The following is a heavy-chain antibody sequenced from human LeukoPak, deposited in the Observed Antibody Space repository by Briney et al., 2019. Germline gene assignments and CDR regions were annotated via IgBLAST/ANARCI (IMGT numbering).Heavy chain of an antibody. Sequence: SETLSLTCTVSGGSINSSRYYWGWIRQPPGKGLEWIGSIYYSGSAYYNPSLKSQVTISVDTSKIQFSLKLSSVTAADTAVYYCARVEGYDSSGFYYGGYYFDYWGQGTLVTVSS. D-gene: IGHD3-22*01. CDR1: GGSINSSRYY. J-gene: IGHJ4*02. CDR3: ARVEGYDSSGFYYGGYYFDY. V-gene: IGHV4-39*07. CDR2: IYYSGSA.